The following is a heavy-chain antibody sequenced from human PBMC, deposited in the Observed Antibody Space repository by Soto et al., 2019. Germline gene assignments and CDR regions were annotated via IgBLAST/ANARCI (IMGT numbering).Heavy chain of an antibody. D-gene: IGHD3-10*01. CDR1: GGSFSGYY. V-gene: IGHV4-34*01. CDR3: WVGGPLTVFRVRNRFDP. CDR2: INHSGST. Sequence: QVQLQQWGAGLLKPSETLSLTCAVYGGSFSGYYWSWIRQPPGKGLEWIWEINHSGSTNYNPSLKRRVTISLDTSKNQFSLKLSSVTAADTAVYHCWVGGPLTVFRVRNRFDPWGQGTLVTVFS. J-gene: IGHJ5*02.